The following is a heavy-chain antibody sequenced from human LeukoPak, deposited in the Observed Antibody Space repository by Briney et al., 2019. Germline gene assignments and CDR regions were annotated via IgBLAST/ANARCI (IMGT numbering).Heavy chain of an antibody. V-gene: IGHV4-39*01. J-gene: IGHJ4*02. D-gene: IGHD2-2*01. Sequence: SETLSLTCTVSGGSISSSSYYWGWIRQPPGKGLEWIGSIYYSGSTYYNLSLKSRVIISVDTSKNQFSLKLSSVTAADTAVYYCASNNHPIVVVPAALFDYWGQGTLVTVSS. CDR3: ASNNHPIVVVPAALFDY. CDR2: IYYSGST. CDR1: GGSISSSSYY.